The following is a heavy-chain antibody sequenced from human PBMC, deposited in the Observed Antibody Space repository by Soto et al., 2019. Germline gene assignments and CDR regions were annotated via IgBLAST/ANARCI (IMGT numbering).Heavy chain of an antibody. CDR2: ISGSGGST. V-gene: IGHV3-23*01. J-gene: IGHJ4*02. Sequence: PGGSLRLSCAASGFTFSSYAMSWVRQAPGKGLEWVSAISGSGGSTYYADSVKGRFTISRDNSKNTLYLQMNSLRAEDTAVYYCAKGFWSGYYIDYFDYWGQGTLVTVSS. D-gene: IGHD3-3*01. CDR1: GFTFSSYA. CDR3: AKGFWSGYYIDYFDY.